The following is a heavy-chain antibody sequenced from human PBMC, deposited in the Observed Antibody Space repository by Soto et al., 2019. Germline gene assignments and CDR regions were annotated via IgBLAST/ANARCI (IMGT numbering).Heavy chain of an antibody. D-gene: IGHD2-8*01. CDR3: AREGMHLSPYVYYMDV. CDR1: GDSVSSTRAA. Sequence: PSQTLSLTXALSGDSVSSTRAAWNWIRQSPSRGLEWLGRTYYRSKWYNDYAVSVKSRITINPDTSKNQFSLQLNSVTPEDTAVYYCAREGMHLSPYVYYMDVWGKGTTVTVSS. CDR2: TYYRSKWYN. V-gene: IGHV6-1*01. J-gene: IGHJ6*03.